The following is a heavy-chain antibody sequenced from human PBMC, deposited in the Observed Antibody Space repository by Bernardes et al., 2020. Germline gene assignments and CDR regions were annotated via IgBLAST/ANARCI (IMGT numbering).Heavy chain of an antibody. J-gene: IGHJ5*02. D-gene: IGHD4-17*01. CDR1: RYTFTDYY. CDR3: ARERGDYDWFDP. CDR2: LNPNSGDT. Sequence: ASVKVSCKAYRYTFTDYYMHWVRQAPGQGLEWVGRLNPNSGDTNSAQKFQGRVTMTRDTSISTAYMELSRLRSDDTAVYYCARERGDYDWFDPWGQGTLVTVSS. V-gene: IGHV1-2*06.